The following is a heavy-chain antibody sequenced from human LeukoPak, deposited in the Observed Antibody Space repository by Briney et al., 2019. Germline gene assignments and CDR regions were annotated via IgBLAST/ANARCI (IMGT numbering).Heavy chain of an antibody. Sequence: GGSLRLPCAASGFTFSSYSMNWVRQAPGKGLEWVSSISSSSSYIYYADSVKGRSTISRDNAKNSLYLQMNSLRAEDTAVYYCASPPMVRGVGGQGTLVTVSS. CDR2: ISSSSSYI. D-gene: IGHD3-10*01. CDR1: GFTFSSYS. J-gene: IGHJ4*02. CDR3: ASPPMVRGV. V-gene: IGHV3-21*01.